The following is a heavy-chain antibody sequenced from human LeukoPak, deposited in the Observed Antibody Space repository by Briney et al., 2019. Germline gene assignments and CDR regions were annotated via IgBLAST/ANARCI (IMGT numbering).Heavy chain of an antibody. CDR2: ISSSGSTI. Sequence: GGSLRLSCAASGFTFSSYEMNWVRQAPGKGLEWVSYISSSGSTIYYADSVKGRFTISRDNAKNSLYLQMNSLRAEDTAVYYCARARLYSGYAWGDYWGQGTLVTVST. CDR1: GFTFSSYE. CDR3: ARARLYSGYAWGDY. V-gene: IGHV3-48*03. D-gene: IGHD5-12*01. J-gene: IGHJ4*02.